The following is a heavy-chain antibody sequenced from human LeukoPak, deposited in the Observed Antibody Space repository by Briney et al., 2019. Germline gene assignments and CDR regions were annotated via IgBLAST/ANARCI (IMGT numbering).Heavy chain of an antibody. CDR1: GFTFSSYA. CDR3: AKDQLNRFCSGGSCSVTHDY. J-gene: IGHJ4*02. CDR2: ISYDGSNK. Sequence: GRSLRLSCAASGFTFSSYAMHWVRQAPGKGLEWGAVISYDGSNKYYADSVKGRFIISRDNSKNTLYLQMNSLRAEDTAVYYCAKDQLNRFCSGGSCSVTHDYWGQGTLVTVSS. V-gene: IGHV3-30*04. D-gene: IGHD2-15*01.